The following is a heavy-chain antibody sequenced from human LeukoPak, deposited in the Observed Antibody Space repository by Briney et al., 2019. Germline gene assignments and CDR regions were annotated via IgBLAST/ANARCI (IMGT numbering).Heavy chain of an antibody. Sequence: ASVTVSCKASGYTFTSYGISWVRQAPGQGLEWMGWISAYNGNTNYAQKLQGRVTMTTDTSTSTAYMELRSLRSDDTAVYYCARALGVYDSSGYSDYWGQGTLVTVSS. CDR1: GYTFTSYG. V-gene: IGHV1-18*01. CDR3: ARALGVYDSSGYSDY. CDR2: ISAYNGNT. J-gene: IGHJ4*02. D-gene: IGHD3-22*01.